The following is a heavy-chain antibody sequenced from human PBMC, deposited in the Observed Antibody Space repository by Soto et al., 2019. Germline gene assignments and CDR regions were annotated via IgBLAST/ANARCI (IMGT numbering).Heavy chain of an antibody. CDR1: GFTFSSYG. CDR3: VSDRGYGHASVPYS. V-gene: IGHV3-30*03. D-gene: IGHD5-18*01. J-gene: IGHJ4*02. CDR2: ISYDGGLQ. Sequence: QAQLVESGGGVVQPGRSLRLSCAASGFTFSSYGMHWVRQAPGTGLEWVAVISYDGGLQHYADSVKGRFTISRDNSKNMGLLQTTSLRDEDTAVYYCVSDRGYGHASVPYSWGQGTLVSVSS.